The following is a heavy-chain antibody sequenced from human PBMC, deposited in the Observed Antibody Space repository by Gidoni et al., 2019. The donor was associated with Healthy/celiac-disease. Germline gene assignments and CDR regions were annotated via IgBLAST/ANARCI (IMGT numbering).Heavy chain of an antibody. J-gene: IGHJ2*01. CDR3: ARGYQDAYCSGGSCYVSVENWYFDL. Sequence: QVQLQESGPGLVKPSQTLSLTCTVSGGSISSGGYYWSWIRQHPGKGLEWIGYIYYSGSTYYNPSLKSRVTISVDTSKNQFSLKLSSVTAADTAVYYCARGYQDAYCSGGSCYVSVENWYFDLWGRGTLVTVSS. CDR1: GGSISSGGYY. CDR2: IYYSGST. D-gene: IGHD2-15*01. V-gene: IGHV4-31*03.